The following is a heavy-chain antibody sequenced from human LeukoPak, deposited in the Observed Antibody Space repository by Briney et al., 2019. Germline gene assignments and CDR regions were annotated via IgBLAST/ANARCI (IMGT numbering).Heavy chain of an antibody. Sequence: ASVKVSCKASGGTFNSYAISWVRQAPGQGLEWMGGIIPMFETANYAQKFQGRVTMTRDMSTSTVYMELSSLRSEDTAVYYCARDRSVCSSTSCTRIAGYWGQGTLVTVSS. CDR3: ARDRSVCSSTSCTRIAGY. CDR2: IIPMFETA. J-gene: IGHJ4*02. CDR1: GGTFNSYA. D-gene: IGHD2-2*01. V-gene: IGHV1-69*05.